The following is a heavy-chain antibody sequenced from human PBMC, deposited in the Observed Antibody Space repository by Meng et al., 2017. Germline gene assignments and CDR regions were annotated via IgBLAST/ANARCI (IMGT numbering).Heavy chain of an antibody. V-gene: IGHV4-34*01. J-gene: IGHJ4*02. CDR1: GGSFTGYY. CDR2: INHSGST. D-gene: IGHD6-13*01. Sequence: QVQLRQWVAGLLKPSETLSLTCAVYGGSFTGYYWSWIRQPPGKGLEWIGEINHSGSTNYNPSLKSRVTISVDTSKNQFSLKLSSVTAADTAVYYCARGPLVHQYFDYWGQGTLVTVSS. CDR3: ARGPLVHQYFDY.